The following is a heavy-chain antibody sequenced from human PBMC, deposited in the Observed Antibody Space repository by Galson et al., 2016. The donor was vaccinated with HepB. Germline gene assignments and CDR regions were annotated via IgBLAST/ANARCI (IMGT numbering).Heavy chain of an antibody. Sequence: SENLSLTCAVSGGSVSDNYWWSWVRQSPEKGLEWIGEIYQTGTANYNPSFTSRATISVDKSKNQISLRLDSVTAADTALYYCARGNLGTTASMAFDYWGPGTLVSVST. V-gene: IGHV4-4*02. J-gene: IGHJ4*02. CDR2: IYQTGTA. CDR1: GGSVSDNYW. CDR3: ARGNLGTTASMAFDY. D-gene: IGHD1/OR15-1a*01.